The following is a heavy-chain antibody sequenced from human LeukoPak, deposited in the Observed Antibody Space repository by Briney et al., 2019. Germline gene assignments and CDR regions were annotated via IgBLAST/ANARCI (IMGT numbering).Heavy chain of an antibody. CDR3: AREKVAYCGGDSWCHAFDI. Sequence: KSSETLSLTCAVSGGSISSGGYSWSWIRQPPGKGPEWIGYIYYSGSTNYNPSLESRATISVDMSKNHFSLKLSSVIVADTAVYYCAREKVAYCGGDSWCHAFDIWGQGTMVTVSS. CDR2: IYYSGST. D-gene: IGHD2-21*02. V-gene: IGHV4-61*08. J-gene: IGHJ3*02. CDR1: GGSISSGGYS.